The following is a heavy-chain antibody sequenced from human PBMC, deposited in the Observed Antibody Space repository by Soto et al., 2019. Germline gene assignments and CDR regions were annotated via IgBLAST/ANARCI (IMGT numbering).Heavy chain of an antibody. Sequence: GESLKISCKGSGYGFSIHLVAWLRQMPGKGLEWVGFIYPANSNTMYSPSFQGHVTISADTALSTTYLQWDTLKPSDTAMYFCASDSHCNCGNCPMGCFVMWGQGTMVTVS. CDR2: IYPANSNT. CDR3: ASDSHCNCGNCPMGCFVM. J-gene: IGHJ3*02. V-gene: IGHV5-51*01. D-gene: IGHD2-15*01. CDR1: GYGFSIHL.